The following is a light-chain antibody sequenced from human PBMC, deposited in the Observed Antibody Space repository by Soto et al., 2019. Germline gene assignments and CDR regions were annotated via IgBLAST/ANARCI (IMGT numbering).Light chain of an antibody. V-gene: IGKV3-15*01. CDR3: QQYNNWPWT. CDR1: ESVSSN. J-gene: IGKJ1*01. CDR2: GAS. Sequence: EIMVTQSPATLSVSPGERATLSCRASESVSSNLAWYQQKPGQAPRLLIYGASTRATSIPASFSGSGSGTEFTLTISSLQSEDFAVYYCQQYNNWPWTFGQGTKVDIK.